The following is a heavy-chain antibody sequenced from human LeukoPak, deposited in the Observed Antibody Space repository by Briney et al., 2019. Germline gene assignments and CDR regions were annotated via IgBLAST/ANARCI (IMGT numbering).Heavy chain of an antibody. V-gene: IGHV4-30-2*01. CDR1: GGSISSGGYS. D-gene: IGHD2-2*02. Sequence: SETLSLTCAVSGGSISSGGYSWSWIRQPPGKGLEWIGYIYHSGSTYYNPSLKSRVTISVDRSKNQFSLKLSSVTAADTAVYYCAREDIVVVPAAIRDWGQGTLVTVSS. CDR3: AREDIVVVPAAIRD. CDR2: IYHSGST. J-gene: IGHJ4*02.